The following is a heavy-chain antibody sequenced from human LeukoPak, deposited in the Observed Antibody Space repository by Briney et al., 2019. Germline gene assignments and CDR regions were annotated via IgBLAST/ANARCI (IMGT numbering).Heavy chain of an antibody. V-gene: IGHV4-34*01. CDR1: GGSFSGYY. CDR3: ASRMGYSYGFARFDY. Sequence: SETLSLTCAVYGGSFSGYYWSWIRQPPGKGLEWIGEINHSGSTNYNPSLKSRVTISVDTSKNQFSLKLSSVTAADTAVYYCASRMGYSYGFARFDYWGQGTLVTVSS. J-gene: IGHJ4*02. CDR2: INHSGST. D-gene: IGHD5-18*01.